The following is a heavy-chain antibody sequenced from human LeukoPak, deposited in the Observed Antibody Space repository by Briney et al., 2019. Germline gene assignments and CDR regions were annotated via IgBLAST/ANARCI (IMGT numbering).Heavy chain of an antibody. Sequence: GRSLRLSCAASGFTFDDYAMHWVRQPPGKGLEWVSGISWNSGSIGYADSVKGRFTISRDNAKNSLYLQMNSLRAEDTAVYYCARSYYDSSGYYNYYYYYMDVWGKGTTVTISS. CDR3: ARSYYDSSGYYNYYYYYMDV. J-gene: IGHJ6*03. D-gene: IGHD3-22*01. V-gene: IGHV3-9*01. CDR1: GFTFDDYA. CDR2: ISWNSGSI.